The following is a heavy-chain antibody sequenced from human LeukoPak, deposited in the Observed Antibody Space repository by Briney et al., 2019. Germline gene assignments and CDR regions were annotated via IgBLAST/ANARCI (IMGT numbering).Heavy chain of an antibody. V-gene: IGHV4-34*01. Sequence: PSETLSLTCAVYGGSFSGYYGSWIRQPPGKGLEWIGEINHSGSTNYNPSLKSRVTISVDTSKNQFSLKLSSVTAADTAVYYCARRKWLVHPFVSWGQGTLVTVSS. J-gene: IGHJ4*02. D-gene: IGHD6-19*01. CDR3: ARRKWLVHPFVS. CDR2: INHSGST. CDR1: GGSFSGYY.